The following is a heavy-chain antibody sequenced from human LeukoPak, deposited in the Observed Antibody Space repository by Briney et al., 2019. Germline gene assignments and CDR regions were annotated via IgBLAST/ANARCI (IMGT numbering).Heavy chain of an antibody. J-gene: IGHJ4*02. Sequence: GGSLRLSCAASGFTFSSYAMSWVRQAPGKGLEWVSAISGSGGSTYYADSVKGRFTISRDNSKNTLYLQMNSQRAEDTAVYYCAKDRERFLEWLLPHYWGQGTLVTVSS. V-gene: IGHV3-23*01. CDR3: AKDRERFLEWLLPHY. CDR1: GFTFSSYA. CDR2: ISGSGGST. D-gene: IGHD3-3*01.